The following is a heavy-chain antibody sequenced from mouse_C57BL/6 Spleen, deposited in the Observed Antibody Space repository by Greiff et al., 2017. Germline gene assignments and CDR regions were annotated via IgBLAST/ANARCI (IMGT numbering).Heavy chain of an antibody. J-gene: IGHJ4*01. CDR3: ARTYYSNYYAMDY. D-gene: IGHD2-5*01. V-gene: IGHV5-16*01. Sequence: DVQLVESEGGLVQPGSSMKLSCTASGFTFSDYYMAWVRQVPEKGLEWVANINYDGSSTYYLDSLKSRFIISRDNAKNILYLQMSSLKSEDTATYYCARTYYSNYYAMDYWGQGTSVTVSS. CDR1: GFTFSDYY. CDR2: INYDGSST.